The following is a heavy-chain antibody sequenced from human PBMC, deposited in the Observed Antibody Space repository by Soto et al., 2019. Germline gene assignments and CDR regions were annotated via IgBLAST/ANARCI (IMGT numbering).Heavy chain of an antibody. J-gene: IGHJ4*02. Sequence: EVQLVESGGGLVQSGGSLRLSCAASGFTFSSYSMYWVRQAPGKGLEWVSNITSSSSTIYYADSVKGRFTSSRDNANNSLDLQMNSLRDEDTAVYYCARGRGYCSGISCYIDSWGQGILVTVSS. V-gene: IGHV3-48*02. D-gene: IGHD2-2*02. CDR2: ITSSSSTI. CDR1: GFTFSSYS. CDR3: ARGRGYCSGISCYIDS.